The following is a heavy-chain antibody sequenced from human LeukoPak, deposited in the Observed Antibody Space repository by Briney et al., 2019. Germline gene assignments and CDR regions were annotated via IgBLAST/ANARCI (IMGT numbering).Heavy chain of an antibody. CDR1: GGSISSGGYY. CDR2: IYYSGST. CDR3: ARVVNYYYDSSGYAAFDI. J-gene: IGHJ3*02. V-gene: IGHV4-31*03. Sequence: ASETLSLTCTVSGGSISSGGYYWSWVRQHPGKGLEWIGYIYYSGSTYYNPSLKSRVTISVDTSKNQFSLKLSSVTAADTAVYYCARVVNYYYDSSGYAAFDIWGQGTMVTVSS. D-gene: IGHD3-22*01.